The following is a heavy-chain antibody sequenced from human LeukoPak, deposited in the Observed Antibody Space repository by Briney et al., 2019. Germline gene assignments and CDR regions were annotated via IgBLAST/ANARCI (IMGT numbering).Heavy chain of an antibody. D-gene: IGHD3-22*01. J-gene: IGHJ4*02. CDR1: GFTFSSYA. Sequence: GGSLRLSCAASGFTFSSYAMSWVRQAPGKGLEWVSAISGSGGGTYYADSVKGRFTISRDNSKNTLYLQMNSLRAEDTAVYYCAKGPMIVVVMKSYFDYWGQGTLVTVSS. CDR2: ISGSGGGT. CDR3: AKGPMIVVVMKSYFDY. V-gene: IGHV3-23*01.